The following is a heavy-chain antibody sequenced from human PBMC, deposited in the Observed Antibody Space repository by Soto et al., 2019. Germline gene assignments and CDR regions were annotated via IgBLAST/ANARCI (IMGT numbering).Heavy chain of an antibody. CDR2: ISSSSSTI. CDR3: ARDPLGAPYYDILTGFDY. V-gene: IGHV3-48*02. J-gene: IGHJ4*02. CDR1: GFTFSSYS. D-gene: IGHD3-9*01. Sequence: GGSLRLSCAASGFTFSSYSMNWVRQAPGKGLEWVSYISSSSSTIYYADSVKGRFTISRDNAKNSLYLQMNSLRDEDTAVYYCARDPLGAPYYDILTGFDYWGQGTLVTVSS.